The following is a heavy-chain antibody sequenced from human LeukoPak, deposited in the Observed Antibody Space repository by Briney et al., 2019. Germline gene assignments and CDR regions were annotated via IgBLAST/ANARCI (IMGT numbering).Heavy chain of an antibody. CDR3: ARDAYDSSGYLFDY. J-gene: IGHJ4*02. CDR1: GFSFSSHA. D-gene: IGHD3-22*01. V-gene: IGHV3-30-3*01. CDR2: ISYDGSNK. Sequence: GGSLRLSCAASGFSFSSHAMHWDRQAPGKGLEWVTVISYDGSNKYYADSAKGRFTISRDNSKNTLYLQMNSLRAEDTAVYYCARDAYDSSGYLFDYWGQGTLVTVSS.